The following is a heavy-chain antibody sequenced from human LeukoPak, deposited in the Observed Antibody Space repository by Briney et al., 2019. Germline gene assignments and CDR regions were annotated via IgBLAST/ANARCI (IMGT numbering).Heavy chain of an antibody. Sequence: GGSLRLSCAASGXTFANFAMSWVRQAPGKGLEWVSDISDRGGIKNYADSVKGRFTISRDNSTNTLYLQMNSLRAEDTAVYFCAKKQTTTVTTLDYWGQGTLVTVSS. CDR3: AKKQTTTVTTLDY. D-gene: IGHD4-17*01. J-gene: IGHJ4*02. CDR2: ISDRGGIK. V-gene: IGHV3-23*01. CDR1: GXTFANFA.